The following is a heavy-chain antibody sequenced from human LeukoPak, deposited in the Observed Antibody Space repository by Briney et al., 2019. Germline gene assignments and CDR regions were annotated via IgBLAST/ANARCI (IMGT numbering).Heavy chain of an antibody. V-gene: IGHV1-2*02. CDR3: ARERDYGSDFGP. Sequence: ASVKVSCKASGYTFSDYYMHWVRQAPGQGLEWMGWINHNSGGTNYAQKFQGRVTMTSDTSISTAYMELSGLGSDDTAVYYCARERDYGSDFGPWGQGTLVTVSS. CDR2: INHNSGGT. J-gene: IGHJ5*02. CDR1: GYTFSDYY. D-gene: IGHD3-10*01.